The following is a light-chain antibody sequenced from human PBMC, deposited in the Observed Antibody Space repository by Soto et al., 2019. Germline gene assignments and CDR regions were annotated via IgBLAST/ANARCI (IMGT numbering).Light chain of an antibody. CDR2: VVT. V-gene: IGLV2-14*01. J-gene: IGLJ2*01. CDR1: SSDVGGYNY. CDR3: SSFTSSSTVL. Sequence: QSVLTQPASVSGSLGQSITISCTGTSSDVGGYNYVSWYQHHPGKDPKVVIFVVTKRPSGVSSRFSGSKSGNTASLTVSGLQAEDEGDYYYSSFTSSSTVLFGGGTKLTVL.